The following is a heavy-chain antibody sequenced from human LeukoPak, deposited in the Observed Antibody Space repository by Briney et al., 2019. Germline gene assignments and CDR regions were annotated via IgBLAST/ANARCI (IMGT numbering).Heavy chain of an antibody. CDR1: GYTFTGYY. CDR2: INPNSGGT. CDR3: AREYDYVWGSYRYHLDY. V-gene: IGHV1-2*02. D-gene: IGHD3-16*02. J-gene: IGHJ4*02. Sequence: GASVKVSCKASGYTFTGYYMHWVRQAPGQGLEWMGWINPNSGGTSYAQKFQGRVTMTRDTSISTAYMELSRLRSDDTAVYYCAREYDYVWGSYRYHLDYWGQGTLVTVSS.